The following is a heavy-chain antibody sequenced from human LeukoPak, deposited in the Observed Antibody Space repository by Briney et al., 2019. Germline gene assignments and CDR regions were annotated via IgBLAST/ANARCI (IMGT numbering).Heavy chain of an antibody. V-gene: IGHV4-34*01. CDR2: INHSGST. CDR3: ARGLVFWGFYYYYMDV. Sequence: PSETLSLTCAVYGGSFSGYYWSWIRQPPGKGLEWIGEINHSGSTNYNPSLKSRVTISVDTSKNQFSLKLSSVTAEDTAVYYCARGLVFWGFYYYYMDVWGKGTTVTVSS. J-gene: IGHJ6*03. D-gene: IGHD3-16*01. CDR1: GGSFSGYY.